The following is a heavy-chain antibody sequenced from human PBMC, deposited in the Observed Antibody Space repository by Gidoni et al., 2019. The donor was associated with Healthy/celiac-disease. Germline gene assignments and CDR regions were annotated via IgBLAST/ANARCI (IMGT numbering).Heavy chain of an antibody. D-gene: IGHD6-6*01. V-gene: IGHV1-69*02. J-gene: IGHJ4*02. CDR3: ATGRSEYSSSGQASDY. Sequence: QVQLVQSGAEVKKPGSSVKVSCKASGGTFISYTISWVRQAPGQGLEWMGRIIPILGIANYAQKFQGRVTITADKSTSTAYMELSSLRSEDTAVYYCATGRSEYSSSGQASDYWGQGTLVTVSS. CDR1: GGTFISYT. CDR2: IIPILGIA.